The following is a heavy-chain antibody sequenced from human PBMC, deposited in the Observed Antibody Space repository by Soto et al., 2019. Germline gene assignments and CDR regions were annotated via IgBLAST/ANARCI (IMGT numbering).Heavy chain of an antibody. V-gene: IGHV2-5*02. D-gene: IGHD6-19*01. J-gene: IGHJ4*02. CDR3: AHIVVAGLGYYFDY. Sequence: QITLKESGPTLVKPTQTLTLTCTFSGFSLSSTRMAVGWIRQPPGKALELLALIYWDDDKGYRPFLKSRLTITKDTSKNQVVLTMSNMDPVDTARYYCAHIVVAGLGYYFDYWGQGTLVTVSS. CDR2: IYWDDDK. CDR1: GFSLSSTRMA.